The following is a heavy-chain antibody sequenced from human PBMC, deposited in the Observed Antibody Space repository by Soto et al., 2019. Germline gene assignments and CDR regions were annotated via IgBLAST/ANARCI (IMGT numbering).Heavy chain of an antibody. D-gene: IGHD6-19*01. CDR2: ISSNGGST. CDR1: GFTFRTYA. J-gene: IGHJ6*02. CDR3: ARDRGYSSGHPADV. Sequence: EVQLVESGGGLVQPGGSLRLSCAASGFTFRTYAMHWVRQAPGKGLKYVSAISSNGGSTYYGNSVKGRFTISRDNSKNTLYLQMGSLRADDMAVYYCARDRGYSSGHPADVWGQGTTVTVSS. V-gene: IGHV3-64*01.